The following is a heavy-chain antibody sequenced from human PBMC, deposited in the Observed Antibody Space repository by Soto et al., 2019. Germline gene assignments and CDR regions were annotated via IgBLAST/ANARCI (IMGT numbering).Heavy chain of an antibody. J-gene: IGHJ4*02. CDR3: AKDSPRFGGGITMIEGD. Sequence: EVQLLESGGGLVQPGGSLRLSCAASGFTFSSYAMSWVRQAPGKGLEWVSAISGSGGSTYYADSVKGRFTISRDNSKNTLYLQMNSLRAEDTAVYYCAKDSPRFGGGITMIEGDWGQGTLVTVSS. CDR1: GFTFSSYA. V-gene: IGHV3-23*01. D-gene: IGHD3-22*01. CDR2: ISGSGGST.